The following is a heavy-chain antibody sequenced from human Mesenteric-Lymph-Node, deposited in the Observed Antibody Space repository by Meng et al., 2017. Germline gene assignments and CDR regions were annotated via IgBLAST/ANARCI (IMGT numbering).Heavy chain of an antibody. V-gene: IGHV3-9*01. J-gene: IGHJ4*02. CDR3: ARGYSGLY. Sequence: SLKISCAASGFTFDDYAMHWVRQAPGKGLEWVSGISWNSGSIGYADSVKSRFTISRDNAKNSLYLQMNSLRDEDTAVYYCARGYSGLYWGQGTLVTVSS. CDR1: GFTFDDYA. D-gene: IGHD6-19*01. CDR2: ISWNSGSI.